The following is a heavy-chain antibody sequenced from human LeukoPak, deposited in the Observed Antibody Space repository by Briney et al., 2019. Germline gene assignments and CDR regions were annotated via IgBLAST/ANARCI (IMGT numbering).Heavy chain of an antibody. V-gene: IGHV3-7*01. D-gene: IGHD3-22*01. Sequence: PGGSLRLSCAASGFTFSSYWMSWVRQAPGKGLEWVANIKQDGSEKYYVDSVKGRFTISRDNAKNSLYLQMNSLRAEDTAVYYCARTGYYYDSSGYPDYWGQGTLVTVSS. CDR1: GFTFSSYW. J-gene: IGHJ4*02. CDR2: IKQDGSEK. CDR3: ARTGYYYDSSGYPDY.